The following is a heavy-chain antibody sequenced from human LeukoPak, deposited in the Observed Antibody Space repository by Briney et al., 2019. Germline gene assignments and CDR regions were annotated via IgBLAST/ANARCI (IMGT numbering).Heavy chain of an antibody. CDR1: GFTFSSYA. Sequence: GGSLRLSCAASGFTFSSYAMHWVRQVPGKGLEWVAVISYDGSNKYYADSVKGRFTISRDNSKNTLYLQMNSLRAEDTAVYYCARDQGCSGGSCYFETTGSFDYWGQGTLVTVSS. CDR3: ARDQGCSGGSCYFETTGSFDY. V-gene: IGHV3-30-3*01. D-gene: IGHD2-15*01. CDR2: ISYDGSNK. J-gene: IGHJ4*02.